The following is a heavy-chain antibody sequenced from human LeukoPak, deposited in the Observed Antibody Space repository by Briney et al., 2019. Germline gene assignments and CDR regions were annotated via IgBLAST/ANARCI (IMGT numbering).Heavy chain of an antibody. Sequence: GESLQISCKGSGYRFTTYWIGWVRQVPGKGLEWMGIIYPGDSDTRYSPSFQGQVTISADKSISTASLQWSSLKASDTAMYYCARHISDCGGDCPFDSWGQGTLVTVSS. CDR3: ARHISDCGGDCPFDS. V-gene: IGHV5-51*01. D-gene: IGHD2-21*02. CDR2: IYPGDSDT. J-gene: IGHJ4*02. CDR1: GYRFTTYW.